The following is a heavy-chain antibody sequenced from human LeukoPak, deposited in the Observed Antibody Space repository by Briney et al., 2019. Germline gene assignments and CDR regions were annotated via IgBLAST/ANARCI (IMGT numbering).Heavy chain of an antibody. J-gene: IGHJ4*02. Sequence: PSETLSLTCTVSGGSISSSSYYWGWIRQPPGKGLEWIGSIYYSGSTYYNPSLKSRVTISVDTSKNQFSLKLSSVTAADTAVYYCARYVVVTATSYYFDYWGQGTLVTVSS. CDR1: GGSISSSSYY. CDR3: ARYVVVTATSYYFDY. D-gene: IGHD2-21*02. CDR2: IYYSGST. V-gene: IGHV4-39*01.